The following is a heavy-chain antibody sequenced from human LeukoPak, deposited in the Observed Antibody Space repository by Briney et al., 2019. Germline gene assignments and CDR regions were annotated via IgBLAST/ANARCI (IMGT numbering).Heavy chain of an antibody. CDR2: INPNSGGT. CDR1: GYXFTGYF. CDR3: ASLGDKYGSGSYAPFDY. J-gene: IGHJ4*02. D-gene: IGHD3-10*01. V-gene: IGHV1-2*02. Sequence: ASVKVSCKASGYXFTGYFIHWVRQAPGQGLEWMGWINPNSGGTNYAQKFQGRVTMTRDTSINTAYMEVSRLRSDDTAVYYCASLGDKYGSGSYAPFDYWGQGTLVTVSS.